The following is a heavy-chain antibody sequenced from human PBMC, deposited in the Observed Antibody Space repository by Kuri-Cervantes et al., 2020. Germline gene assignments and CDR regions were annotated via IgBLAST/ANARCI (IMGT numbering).Heavy chain of an antibody. V-gene: IGHV3-66*01. CDR1: GFTVSSNY. D-gene: IGHD6-19*01. Sequence: GESLKISCAASGFTVSSNYVSWVRQAPGKGLEWVSVIYSGGSTYYADSVKGRFTISRDNSKNTLYLQMNSLRAEDTAVYYCARDYSSGWYGMDVWGQGTTVTVSS. CDR3: ARDYSSGWYGMDV. J-gene: IGHJ6*02. CDR2: IYSGGST.